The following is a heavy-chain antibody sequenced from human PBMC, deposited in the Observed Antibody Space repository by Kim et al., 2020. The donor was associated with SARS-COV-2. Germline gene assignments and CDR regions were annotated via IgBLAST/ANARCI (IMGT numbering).Heavy chain of an antibody. Sequence: ASVKVSCKASGYTFTSYGISWVRQAPGQGLEWMGWISAYNGNTNYAQKLQGRVTMTTDTSTSTAYMELRSLRSDDTAVYYCARGSLGSGIVLWFGGHSGWFDPWGQGTLVTVSS. CDR2: ISAYNGNT. J-gene: IGHJ5*02. CDR3: ARGSLGSGIVLWFGGHSGWFDP. CDR1: GYTFTSYG. V-gene: IGHV1-18*01. D-gene: IGHD3-10*01.